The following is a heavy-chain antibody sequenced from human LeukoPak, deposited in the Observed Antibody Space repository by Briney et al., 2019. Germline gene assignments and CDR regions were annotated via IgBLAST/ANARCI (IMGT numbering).Heavy chain of an antibody. CDR3: ASPGSSSWYFDY. J-gene: IGHJ4*02. D-gene: IGHD6-13*01. V-gene: IGHV3-66*01. CDR2: IYSGGST. CDR1: GFTVSSNY. Sequence: HPGGSLRLSCAASGFTVSSNYMSWVRQAPGKGLEWVSVIYSGGSTYYADSVKGRFTISRDNSKNTLYLQMNSLRAEDTAAYYCASPGSSSWYFDYWGQGTLVTVSS.